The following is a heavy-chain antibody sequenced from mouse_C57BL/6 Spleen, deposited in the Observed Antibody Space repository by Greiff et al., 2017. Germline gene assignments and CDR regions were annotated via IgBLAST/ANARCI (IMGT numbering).Heavy chain of an antibody. CDR1: GYTFTDYN. CDR3: ARRDYYGSSYYYAMDY. D-gene: IGHD1-1*01. CDR2: INPNNGGT. J-gene: IGHJ4*01. Sequence: EVQLQESGPELVKPGASVKMSCKASGYTFTDYNMHWVKQSHGKSLEWIGYINPNNGGTSYNQKFKGKATLTVNKSSSTAYMERRSLTSEDAAVYYCARRDYYGSSYYYAMDYWGQGTSVTVSS. V-gene: IGHV1-22*01.